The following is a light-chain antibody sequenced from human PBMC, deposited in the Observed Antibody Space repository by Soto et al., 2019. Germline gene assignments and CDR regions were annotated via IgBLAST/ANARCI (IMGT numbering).Light chain of an antibody. J-gene: IGKJ2*01. CDR3: QQYVNWPPYT. V-gene: IGKV3-15*01. CDR2: GAS. Sequence: EIVLTQSPDTLSVSPGDRATLSCRASQSVASNLAWYQHKPGQAPGLLISGASTRATGVPARFSGSGSGTEFTLTISSLQSEDFALYYCQQYVNWPPYTFGQGTRLEI. CDR1: QSVASN.